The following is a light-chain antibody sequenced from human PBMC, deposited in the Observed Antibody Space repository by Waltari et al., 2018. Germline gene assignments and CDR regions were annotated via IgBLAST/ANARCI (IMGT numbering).Light chain of an antibody. J-gene: IGKJ5*01. V-gene: IGKV3-20*01. CDR1: QSVRSSY. CDR2: GAS. CDR3: QQYGTLIT. Sequence: EIVLTQSPGTLSLSPGERATLSCRASQSVRSSYLAWYQQKPGQAPRLPIYGASSRATGIPDRFSGSGSGTDFTLTISRLEPEDFAVYYCQQYGTLITFGQGTRLEIK.